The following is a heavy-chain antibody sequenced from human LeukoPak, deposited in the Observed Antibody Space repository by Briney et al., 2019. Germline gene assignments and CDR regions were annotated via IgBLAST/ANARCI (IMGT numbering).Heavy chain of an antibody. V-gene: IGHV3-7*01. J-gene: IGHJ4*02. CDR3: ARAARYCSGTSCPLPFDY. CDR2: IKQERSEK. Sequence: GGSLRLSCAAYGITFSSSWMSWVRQAPGKGLEWVANIKQERSEKYYVDSVKGRFSISRDNAKNSLYLQMNSLRAEDTAVYYCARAARYCSGTSCPLPFDYWGQGTLVTVSS. D-gene: IGHD2-2*01. CDR1: GITFSSSW.